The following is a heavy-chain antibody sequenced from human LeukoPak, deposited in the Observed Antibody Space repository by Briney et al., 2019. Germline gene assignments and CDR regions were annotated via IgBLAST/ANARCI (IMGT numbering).Heavy chain of an antibody. CDR2: IYHSGST. CDR1: GGSISSGGYY. J-gene: IGHJ4*02. Sequence: ASETLSLTCTVSGGSISSGGYYWSWIRQPPGKGLEWIGYIYHSGSTYYNPSLKSRVTISVDRSKNQFSLKLSSVTAADTAVYYCARGITMVRGVIYDYWGQGTLVTVSS. D-gene: IGHD3-10*01. V-gene: IGHV4-30-2*01. CDR3: ARGITMVRGVIYDY.